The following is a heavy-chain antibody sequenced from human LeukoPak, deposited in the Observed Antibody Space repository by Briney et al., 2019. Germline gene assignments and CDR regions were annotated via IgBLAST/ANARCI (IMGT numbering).Heavy chain of an antibody. V-gene: IGHV1-2*02. Sequence: ASVKVSCKTSGYSFSDNYMHWVQQAPGQGLEWMGWINPNSGDTNYAQKFQGRVTMTRDASISTVYLELSRLRSDDTAVYYCAREVYGDSSFDYWGQGTLATVSS. CDR3: AREVYGDSSFDY. CDR2: INPNSGDT. J-gene: IGHJ4*02. D-gene: IGHD4-17*01. CDR1: GYSFSDNY.